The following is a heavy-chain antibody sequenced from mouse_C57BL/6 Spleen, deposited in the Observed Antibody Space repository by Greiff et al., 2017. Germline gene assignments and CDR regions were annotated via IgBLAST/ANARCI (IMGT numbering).Heavy chain of an antibody. CDR2: IDPSDSET. CDR3: ARSSYDYDVGDWDGGDAMDY. V-gene: IGHV1-52*01. CDR1: GYTFTSYW. J-gene: IGHJ4*01. D-gene: IGHD2-4*01. Sequence: QVQLQQPGAELVRPGSSVKLSCKASGYTFTSYWMHWVKQRPIQGLEWIGNIDPSDSETHYNQKFKDKATLTVDKSSITTYMQLSSLTSEHSAVYCCARSSYDYDVGDWDGGDAMDYWGQGTSVTVSS.